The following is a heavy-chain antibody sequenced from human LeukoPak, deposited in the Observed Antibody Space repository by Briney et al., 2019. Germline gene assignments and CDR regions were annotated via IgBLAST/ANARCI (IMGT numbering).Heavy chain of an antibody. CDR2: MNPNSGNT. CDR3: ARGLEVDY. CDR1: GYTFTSYG. Sequence: ASVTVSCKDAGYTFTSYGINCVRQATGQGREWMGWMNPNSGNTGYEQKFQGRVTMTRNTSTSTAYKELSSLRSEDTAVYYCARGLEVDYWGQGTLVTVSS. V-gene: IGHV1-8*01. J-gene: IGHJ4*02.